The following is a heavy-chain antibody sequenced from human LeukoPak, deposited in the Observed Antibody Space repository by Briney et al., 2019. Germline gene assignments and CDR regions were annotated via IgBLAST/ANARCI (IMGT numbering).Heavy chain of an antibody. CDR1: GYTFTGYY. CDR2: INPNSGGT. J-gene: IGHJ4*02. V-gene: IGHV1-2*02. Sequence: ASVKVSCKASGYTFTGYYMHWVRQAPGQGLEWMGWINPNSGGTNYAQKFQGRVTMTRDTSISTAYMELSRLGSDDTAVYYCASRGGMYGCSSTSCYGLADYWGQGTLVTVSS. CDR3: ASRGGMYGCSSTSCYGLADY. D-gene: IGHD2-2*01.